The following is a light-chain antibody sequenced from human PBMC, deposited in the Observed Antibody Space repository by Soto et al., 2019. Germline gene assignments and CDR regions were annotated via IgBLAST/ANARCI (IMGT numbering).Light chain of an antibody. Sequence: QSALTQPASVSGSPGQSITISCTGTSSDVGGYNYVAWYQHHPGKAPKLVIYDVSNRPSGVSNRFSGSKSGTTASLTISGLQAEDEADYYCTSYTSSSTLIFGGGTQLTVL. V-gene: IGLV2-14*03. CDR2: DVS. CDR1: SSDVGGYNY. J-gene: IGLJ7*01. CDR3: TSYTSSSTLI.